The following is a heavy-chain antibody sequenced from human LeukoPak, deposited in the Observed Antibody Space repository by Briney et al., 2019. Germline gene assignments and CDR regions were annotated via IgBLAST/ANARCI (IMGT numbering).Heavy chain of an antibody. D-gene: IGHD3-22*01. CDR1: GYTFTSHD. Sequence: ASVKVSSKASGYTFTSHDVSWVRQAPGQGLEWMGWINVYNGNTDYSLRPQGRVIMTTDASTNTSHLQLMSLPSDDTAVYYCARDPSSGYRYYDYWGQGTLVTVSS. CDR2: INVYNGNT. V-gene: IGHV1-18*01. CDR3: ARDPSSGYRYYDY. J-gene: IGHJ4*02.